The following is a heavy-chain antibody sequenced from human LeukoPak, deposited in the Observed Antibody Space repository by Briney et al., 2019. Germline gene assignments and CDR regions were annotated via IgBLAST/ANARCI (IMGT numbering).Heavy chain of an antibody. D-gene: IGHD1-26*01. CDR2: ISGSGNGFSI. CDR1: GFTFSSYT. J-gene: IGHJ4*02. CDR3: VKDFGRIRGTPDS. V-gene: IGHV3-64D*06. Sequence: GGSLRLSCAASGFTFSSYTMYWVRQAPGKGPEYVSTISGSGNGFSIYYADSVKGRFTISRDDSKSILYLQMNGLRSEDTAVYYCVKDFGRIRGTPDSWGQGTLVTVSP.